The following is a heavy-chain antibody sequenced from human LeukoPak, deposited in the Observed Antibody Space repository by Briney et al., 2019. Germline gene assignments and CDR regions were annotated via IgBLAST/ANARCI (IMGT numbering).Heavy chain of an antibody. D-gene: IGHD6-13*01. CDR3: ARDNYGAEEGIGSSLVWFDP. V-gene: IGHV7-4-1*02. Sequence: GASVKVSCKASGYTFTNYAINWVRQAPGQGLEWMGWIDTSTGNPTYAQGFTEQFVFSLDTSVSTAYLQISSLKTEDTAVYYCARDNYGAEEGIGSSLVWFDPWGQGTLVTVSS. J-gene: IGHJ5*02. CDR1: GYTFTNYA. CDR2: IDTSTGNP.